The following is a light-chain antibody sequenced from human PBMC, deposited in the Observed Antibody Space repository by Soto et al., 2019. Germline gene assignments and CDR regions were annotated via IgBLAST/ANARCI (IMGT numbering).Light chain of an antibody. Sequence: QSALTQPASVSGSPGQSITISCTGTSSDVGGYNYVSCYQQHPGKAPKLMIYEVSNRPSGVSNRVSGSKSGNTASLTISGLQAEDEADYYCSSYTSSSTRVFGGGTKLTVL. V-gene: IGLV2-14*01. CDR3: SSYTSSSTRV. CDR1: SSDVGGYNY. J-gene: IGLJ3*02. CDR2: EVS.